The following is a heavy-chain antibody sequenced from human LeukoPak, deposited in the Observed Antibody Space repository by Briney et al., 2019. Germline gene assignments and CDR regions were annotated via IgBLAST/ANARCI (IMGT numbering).Heavy chain of an antibody. Sequence: SQTLSLTCTVSGGSISSGGYYWSWIRQPPGKGLEWIGYIYHSGSTYYNPSLKSRVTISVDKAKNQFSLNLNSVTAADTAVYYCARDAAAGYSLAYWGQGTLVTVSS. V-gene: IGHV4-30-2*01. CDR2: IYHSGST. J-gene: IGHJ4*02. D-gene: IGHD6-13*01. CDR1: GGSISSGGYY. CDR3: ARDAAAGYSLAY.